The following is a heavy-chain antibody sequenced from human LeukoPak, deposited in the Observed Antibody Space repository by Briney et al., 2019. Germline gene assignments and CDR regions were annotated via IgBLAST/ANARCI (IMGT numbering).Heavy chain of an antibody. CDR1: GFTFGDYA. V-gene: IGHV3-49*03. CDR3: TSWRDTGYCSGGSCYLTLDY. CDR2: IRSKAYGGTT. Sequence: GGSLRLSCTASGFTFGDYAMSWFRQAPGKGLEWVGFIRSKAYGGTTEYAASVKGRFTISRDDSKSIAYLQMNSLKTEDTAVYYCTSWRDTGYCSGGSCYLTLDYWGQGALVTVSS. D-gene: IGHD2-15*01. J-gene: IGHJ4*02.